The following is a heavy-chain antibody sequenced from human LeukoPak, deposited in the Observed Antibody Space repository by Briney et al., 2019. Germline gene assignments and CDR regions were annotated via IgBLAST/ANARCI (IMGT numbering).Heavy chain of an antibody. CDR2: RTPNSGNT. Sequence: ASVKLSCKASGYTFTSYDIYWVRKATGQGLEWMGWRTPNSGNTGYDNKFQSRVTMTRNTSISTAYMELSSLRSEDTAVYYCARGGGYDYIWGSYRYPYFDYWGQGTLVTASS. J-gene: IGHJ4*02. CDR1: GYTFTSYD. D-gene: IGHD3-16*02. CDR3: ARGGGYDYIWGSYRYPYFDY. V-gene: IGHV1-8*01.